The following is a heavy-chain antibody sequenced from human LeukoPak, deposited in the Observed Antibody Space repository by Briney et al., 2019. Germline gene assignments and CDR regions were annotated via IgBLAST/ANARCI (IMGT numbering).Heavy chain of an antibody. Sequence: GGSLRLSCAASRFTFSRYGMNGVRQTPGKGLEWVSAISGSGDRTYHADSVRGRFTISRDNSKNMLYLQMNSLRAEDTALYYCAKDADISVQLVVITSFDSWGQGTLVTVSS. CDR3: AKDADISVQLVVITSFDS. V-gene: IGHV3-23*01. J-gene: IGHJ4*02. CDR1: RFTFSRYG. D-gene: IGHD3-22*01. CDR2: ISGSGDRT.